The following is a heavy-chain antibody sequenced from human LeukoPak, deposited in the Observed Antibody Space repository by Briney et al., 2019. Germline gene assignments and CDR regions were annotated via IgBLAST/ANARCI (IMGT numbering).Heavy chain of an antibody. V-gene: IGHV1-69*13. D-gene: IGHD3-22*01. Sequence: GASVKVSCKASGYTFTSYGISWVRQAPGQGLEWMGGIIPIFGTANYAQKFQGRVTITADESTSTAYMELSSLRSEDTAVYYCAREMDYDSSGYTLDYWGQGTLVTVSS. J-gene: IGHJ4*02. CDR3: AREMDYDSSGYTLDY. CDR2: IIPIFGTA. CDR1: GYTFTSYG.